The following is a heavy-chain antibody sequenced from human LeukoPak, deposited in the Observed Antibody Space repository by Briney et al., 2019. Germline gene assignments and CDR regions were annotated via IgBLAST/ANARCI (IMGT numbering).Heavy chain of an antibody. D-gene: IGHD3-22*01. Sequence: GASVKVSCKASGYTFTGYYMHWVRQAPGQGLEWMGRIDPNSGGTNYAQKFQGRVTMTRDTSISTAYMELSRLRSDDTAVYYCARPREYYYDSSGYYSRAEYFQHWGQGTLVTVSS. CDR3: ARPREYYYDSSGYYSRAEYFQH. CDR2: IDPNSGGT. V-gene: IGHV1-2*06. CDR1: GYTFTGYY. J-gene: IGHJ1*01.